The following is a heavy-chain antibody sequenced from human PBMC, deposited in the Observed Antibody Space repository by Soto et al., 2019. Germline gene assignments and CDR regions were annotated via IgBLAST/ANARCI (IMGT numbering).Heavy chain of an antibody. CDR3: GKDVVGYGHDY. Sequence: GGSLRLSCAASGFTFSSYVMSWVRQAPGKGLEWVSAISGSGGSTYYADSVKGRFTISRDNSKNTLYLQMNSLRAEDTAVYYCGKDVVGYGHDYWGQGTLVTVSS. CDR1: GFTFSSYV. J-gene: IGHJ4*02. CDR2: ISGSGGST. D-gene: IGHD5-12*01. V-gene: IGHV3-23*01.